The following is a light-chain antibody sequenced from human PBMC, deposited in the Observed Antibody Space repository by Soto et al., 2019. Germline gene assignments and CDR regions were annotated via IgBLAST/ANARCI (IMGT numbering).Light chain of an antibody. Sequence: DIQMTQSPSSLSASVGDRVTITCRASQGISNYLAWYQQKPWKVPKLLIYAASTLQSGVPYRFSGSGSGTDFTVTISSLQPEDVSTYYCQKYNSAPRTFGQGTKVEI. V-gene: IGKV1-27*01. CDR3: QKYNSAPRT. CDR2: AAS. J-gene: IGKJ1*01. CDR1: QGISNY.